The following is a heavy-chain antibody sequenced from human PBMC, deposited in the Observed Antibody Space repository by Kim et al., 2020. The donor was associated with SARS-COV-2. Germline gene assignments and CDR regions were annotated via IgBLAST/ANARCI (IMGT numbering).Heavy chain of an antibody. CDR2: IYYSGST. Sequence: SETLSLTCTVSGGSISSYYWSWIRQPPGKGLEWIGYIYYSGSTNYNPSLKSRVTISVDTSKNQFSLKLSSVTAADTAVYYCARDGGYDYNWFDPWGQGTLVTVSS. V-gene: IGHV4-59*13. D-gene: IGHD5-12*01. CDR3: ARDGGYDYNWFDP. J-gene: IGHJ5*02. CDR1: GGSISSYY.